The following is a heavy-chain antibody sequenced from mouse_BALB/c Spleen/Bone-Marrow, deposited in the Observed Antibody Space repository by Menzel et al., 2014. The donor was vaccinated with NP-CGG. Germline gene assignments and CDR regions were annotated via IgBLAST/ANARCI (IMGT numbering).Heavy chain of an antibody. CDR1: GIDLSNFT. Sequence: ESGGRLVTPGTPLTLTCTVSGIDLSNFTVSWVRQAPGKGLEWIGIITTNGNTYYASWAKGRFTISKTSTTVDLKVTSPTTEDTAPYFCASGAWTSNGGYLIDLWGQGTLVTVSS. J-gene: IGHJ2*01. V-gene: IGHV5-6-5*01. CDR2: ITTNGNT. CDR3: ASGAWTSNGGYLIDL. D-gene: IGHD1-1*02.